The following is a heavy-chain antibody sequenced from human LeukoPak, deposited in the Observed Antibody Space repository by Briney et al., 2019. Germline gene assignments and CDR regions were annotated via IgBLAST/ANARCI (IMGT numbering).Heavy chain of an antibody. CDR1: GFTFSSYS. D-gene: IGHD6-19*01. Sequence: GGSLRLSCAASGFTFSSYSMNWVRQAPGKGLEWVSSISSSSSYIYYADSVKGRFTISRDNAKNSLYLQMNSLRAEDTAVYYCARDATVAGSFDHWGQGTLVTVSS. J-gene: IGHJ4*02. CDR3: ARDATVAGSFDH. V-gene: IGHV3-21*01. CDR2: ISSSSSYI.